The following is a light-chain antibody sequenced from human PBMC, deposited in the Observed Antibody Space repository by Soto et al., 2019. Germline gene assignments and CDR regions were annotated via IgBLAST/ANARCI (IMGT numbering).Light chain of an antibody. CDR3: AVWDDSLNGRI. Sequence: QSVLTQPPSVSEAPRQRVTISCSGSWSNIGNNDVSWFQQLPGKAPKLLIYYDDLLASGVSDRFSGSKSGTSASLAISGLQSEDEADYYCAVWDDSLNGRIFGGGTKVTVL. CDR2: YDD. J-gene: IGLJ2*01. CDR1: WSNIGNND. V-gene: IGLV1-36*01.